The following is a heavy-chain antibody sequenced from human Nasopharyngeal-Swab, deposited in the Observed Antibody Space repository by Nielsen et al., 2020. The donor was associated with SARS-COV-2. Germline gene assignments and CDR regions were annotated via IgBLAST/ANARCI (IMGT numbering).Heavy chain of an antibody. D-gene: IGHD6-13*01. J-gene: IGHJ6*02. CDR3: AKDLPKQQLAQYYYYGMDV. V-gene: IGHV3-23*01. CDR2: ISGSGGST. Sequence: RQPPGKGLEWVSAISGSGGSTYYADSVKGRFTISRDNSKNTLYLQMNSLRAEDTAVYYCAKDLPKQQLAQYYYYGMDVWGQGTTVTVSS.